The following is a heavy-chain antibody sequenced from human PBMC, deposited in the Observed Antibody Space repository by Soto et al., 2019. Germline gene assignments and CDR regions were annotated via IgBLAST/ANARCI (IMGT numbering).Heavy chain of an antibody. CDR2: IYYSGST. Sequence: QLQLQESGPGLVKPSETLSLTCTVSGGSISSSSYYWGWIRQPPGKGLEWIGGIYYSGSTYYNPSLKCLVTISLDTSKNLFSLKLSAVAAADTVVYDCAIVGATKRAYYYGMDVWGQGTTVTVSS. D-gene: IGHD1-26*01. CDR3: AIVGATKRAYYYGMDV. CDR1: GGSISSSSYY. J-gene: IGHJ6*02. V-gene: IGHV4-39*01.